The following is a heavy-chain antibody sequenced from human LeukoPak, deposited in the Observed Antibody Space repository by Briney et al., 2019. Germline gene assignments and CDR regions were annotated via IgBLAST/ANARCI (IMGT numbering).Heavy chain of an antibody. D-gene: IGHD4-11*01. V-gene: IGHV3-21*01. CDR1: GFTFSSYS. Sequence: GGSLRLSCAASGFTFSSYSMNWVRQAPGKGLEWVSSISSSSSYIYYADSVKGRFTTSRDNAKNSLYLQMNSLRAEDTAVYYCARDPMTTVTPYYFDYWGQGTLVTVSS. CDR2: ISSSSSYI. J-gene: IGHJ4*02. CDR3: ARDPMTTVTPYYFDY.